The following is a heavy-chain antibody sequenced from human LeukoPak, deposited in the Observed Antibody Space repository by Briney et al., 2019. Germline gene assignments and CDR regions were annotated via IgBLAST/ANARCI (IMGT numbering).Heavy chain of an antibody. J-gene: IGHJ4*02. CDR2: ISSSSSYI. CDR1: GFTFSSHN. Sequence: GGSLRLSCAASGFTFSSHNMNWVRQAPGKGLEWVSSISSSSSYIYYADSVKGRFTISRDNAKNSLYLQMNSLRAEDTAVYYCSTRYCTSTNCYAFDDWGQGTLVTVSS. V-gene: IGHV3-21*01. D-gene: IGHD2-2*01. CDR3: STRYCTSTNCYAFDD.